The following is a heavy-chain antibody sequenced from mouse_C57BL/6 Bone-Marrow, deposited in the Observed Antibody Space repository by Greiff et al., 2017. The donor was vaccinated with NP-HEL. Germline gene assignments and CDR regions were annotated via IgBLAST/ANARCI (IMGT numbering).Heavy chain of an antibody. CDR3: ARPPDPYYYAMDY. CDR1: GFTFSDYY. Sequence: EVNVVESGGGLVQPGGSLKLSCAASGFTFSDYYMYWVRQTPEKRLEWVAYISNGGGSTYYPDTVKGRFTISRDNAKNTLYLQMSRLKSEDTAMYYCARPPDPYYYAMDYWGQGTSVTVSS. J-gene: IGHJ4*01. CDR2: ISNGGGST. V-gene: IGHV5-12*01.